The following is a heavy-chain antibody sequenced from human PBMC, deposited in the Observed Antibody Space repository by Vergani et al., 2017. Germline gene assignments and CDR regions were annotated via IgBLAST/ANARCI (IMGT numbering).Heavy chain of an antibody. CDR2: INQSGST. CDR1: GGSFSGYY. D-gene: IGHD2-15*01. J-gene: IGHJ5*02. CDR3: ARWWIFWFDP. Sequence: QVQLQQWGAGLLKPSETLSLTCAVYGGSFSGYYWSWVRQPPGKGLEWIGEINQSGSTNYNPSLQSRVTISVDTSNNQFSLKLSYVTAADTAVYYCARWWIFWFDPWGQGTLVISSS. V-gene: IGHV4-34*01.